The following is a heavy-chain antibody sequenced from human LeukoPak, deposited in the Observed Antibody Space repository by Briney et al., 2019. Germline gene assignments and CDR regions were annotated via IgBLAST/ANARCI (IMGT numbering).Heavy chain of an antibody. J-gene: IGHJ4*02. CDR3: ARDRRGPFDC. D-gene: IGHD3-10*01. CDR1: GFTFNSYW. CDR2: IKQDGSEK. V-gene: IGHV3-7*03. Sequence: GGSLRLSCAASGFTFNSYWMTWVRQAPGKGLEWVANIKQDGSEKYYVDSVKGRFTIARDNAMNSLYLQMNSLRAEDTAVYFCARDRRGPFDCWGQGTLVTVSS.